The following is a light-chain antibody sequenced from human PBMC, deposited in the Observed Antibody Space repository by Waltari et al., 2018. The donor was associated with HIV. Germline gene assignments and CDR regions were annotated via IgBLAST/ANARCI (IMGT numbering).Light chain of an antibody. CDR1: HSVSRY. V-gene: IGKV3-11*01. CDR2: DAY. J-gene: IGKJ2*01. CDR3: QQRSNWPYT. Sequence: EIVLTQSPATLSLSPGERATLSCRARHSVSRYLVWYQQKPGQPPMLLIYDAYNRATGIPSRFSGSGSVTDFTLTISSLEPEDFAVYYCQQRSNWPYTVGQGTKLEIK.